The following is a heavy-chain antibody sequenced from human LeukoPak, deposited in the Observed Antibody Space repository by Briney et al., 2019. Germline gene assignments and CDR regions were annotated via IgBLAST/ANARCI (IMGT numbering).Heavy chain of an antibody. V-gene: IGHV7-4-1*02. CDR3: ARDARISRGSGSYYFDY. CDR2: INTNTGNP. D-gene: IGHD3-10*01. CDR1: RYTLTRLA. Sequence: ASMNASWNASRYTLTRLAINWVRTAPGGGLGWVGWINTNTGNPTYAQGFTGRFVFSLDTSVSTAYLQISSLKAEDTAVYYCARDARISRGSGSYYFDYWGQGTLVTVSS. J-gene: IGHJ4*02.